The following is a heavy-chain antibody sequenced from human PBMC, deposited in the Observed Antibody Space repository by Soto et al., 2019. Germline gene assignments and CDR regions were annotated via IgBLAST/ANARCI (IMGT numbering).Heavy chain of an antibody. J-gene: IGHJ4*02. D-gene: IGHD3-22*01. CDR3: ATIYMAYYYDSSGYYQFDY. CDR2: IVVGSGNT. V-gene: IGHV1-58*01. Sequence: SVKVSCKASGFTFTSSAVQWVRQARGQRLEWIGWIVVGSGNTNYAQKFQERVTITRDMSTNTAYMELSSLRSEDTAVYYCATIYMAYYYDSSGYYQFDYWGQGTLVTVSS. CDR1: GFTFTSSA.